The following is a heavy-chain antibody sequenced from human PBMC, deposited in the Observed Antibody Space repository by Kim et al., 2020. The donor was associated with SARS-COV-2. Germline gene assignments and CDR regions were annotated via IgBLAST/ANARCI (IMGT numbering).Heavy chain of an antibody. V-gene: IGHV1-69*01. Sequence: AQKFQGRVTITADESTSTAYMELSSLRSEDTAVYDCARDLAGDRGWYFDYWGQGTLVTVSS. D-gene: IGHD6-19*01. J-gene: IGHJ4*02. CDR3: ARDLAGDRGWYFDY.